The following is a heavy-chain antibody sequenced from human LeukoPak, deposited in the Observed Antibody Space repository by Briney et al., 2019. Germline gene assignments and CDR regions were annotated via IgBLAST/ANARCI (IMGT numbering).Heavy chain of an antibody. V-gene: IGHV4-39*07. CDR3: ARGGYSYGSFDY. J-gene: IGHJ4*02. Sequence: SETLSLTCTVSGGFISSSSYYWGWLRQPPGKGLEWIGSIYYSGSTYYNPSLKSRVTISVDTSKNQFSLKLSSVTAADTAVYYCARGGYSYGSFDYWGQGTLVTVSS. CDR2: IYYSGST. D-gene: IGHD5-18*01. CDR1: GGFISSSSYY.